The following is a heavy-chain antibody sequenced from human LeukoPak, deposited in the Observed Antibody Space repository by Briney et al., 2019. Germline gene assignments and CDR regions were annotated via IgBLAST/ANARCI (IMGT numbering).Heavy chain of an antibody. J-gene: IGHJ5*02. D-gene: IGHD3-22*01. V-gene: IGHV4-39*07. CDR1: GGSISSSSYY. CDR2: IYYSGST. CDR3: AREVITMIVVVITGLQGWFDP. Sequence: PSETLSLTCTVSGGSISSSSYYWGWIRQPPGKGLEWIGSIYYSGSTYYNPSLKSRVTISVDTSKNQFSLKLSSVTAADTAVYYCAREVITMIVVVITGLQGWFDPWGQGTLVTVSS.